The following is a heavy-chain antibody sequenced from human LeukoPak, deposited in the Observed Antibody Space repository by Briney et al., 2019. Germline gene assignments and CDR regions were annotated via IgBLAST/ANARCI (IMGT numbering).Heavy chain of an antibody. V-gene: IGHV4-59*01. D-gene: IGHD6-19*01. Sequence: SGTLSLTCTVSGGSISSYYWSWIRQPPGKGLEWIGYIYYSGSTNYNTSLKSRVTISVDTSKNQFSLKLSSVTAADTAVYYCARAPEAWRSGWCGGENYYGMDVWGQGTTVTVSS. CDR2: IYYSGST. J-gene: IGHJ6*02. CDR1: GGSISSYY. CDR3: ARAPEAWRSGWCGGENYYGMDV.